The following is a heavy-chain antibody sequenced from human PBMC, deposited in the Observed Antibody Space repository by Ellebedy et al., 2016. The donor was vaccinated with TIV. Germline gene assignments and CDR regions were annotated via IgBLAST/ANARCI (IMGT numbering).Heavy chain of an antibody. CDR1: GFTFSRYA. CDR2: IGGSGGST. D-gene: IGHD1-14*01. CDR3: ARWAYVNSWYHLDY. V-gene: IGHV3-23*01. J-gene: IGHJ4*02. Sequence: GESLKIPCAASGFTFSRYAMSWVRQAPGQGLEWVPAIGGSGGSTYSADSMTGRFTISRDNAKNTVYLQMNSLIAEDTAVYYYARWAYVNSWYHLDYWGQGTLVTVSS.